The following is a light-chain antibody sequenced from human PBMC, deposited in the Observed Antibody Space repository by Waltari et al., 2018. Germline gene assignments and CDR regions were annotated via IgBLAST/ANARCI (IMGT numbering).Light chain of an antibody. Sequence: QSVLTQPPSVSAAPGQKVTISCSGGSSNIGHNYVYWYQQLPGTAPKLLIYDNNKRPSGIPDRFSGSKSGTSATLGITGLQTGDEADYYCGTWDSSLSALFGGGTKLTVL. J-gene: IGLJ3*02. V-gene: IGLV1-51*01. CDR3: GTWDSSLSAL. CDR2: DNN. CDR1: SSNIGHNY.